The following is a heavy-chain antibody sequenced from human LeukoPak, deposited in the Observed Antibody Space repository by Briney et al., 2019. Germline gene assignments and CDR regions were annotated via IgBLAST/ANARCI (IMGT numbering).Heavy chain of an antibody. CDR3: ARAPQATVTSYSYYYMDV. CDR2: IYTSGST. D-gene: IGHD4-11*01. CDR1: RGSISSGDYS. V-gene: IGHV4-61*02. J-gene: IGHJ6*03. Sequence: TSETLSLTCTVSRGSISSGDYSWSWIRQPGGKGLEWIGRIYTSGSTNYNPSLKSRVTISVDTSKNQFSLNLSSVTAADTAVYYCARAPQATVTSYSYYYMDVWGKGTTVTVSS.